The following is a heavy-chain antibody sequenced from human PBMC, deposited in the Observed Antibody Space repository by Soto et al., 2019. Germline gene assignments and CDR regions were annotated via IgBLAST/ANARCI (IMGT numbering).Heavy chain of an antibody. CDR2: ISSSSSYI. D-gene: IGHD3-10*01. CDR3: ARDFGTTDSYGSGSTDAFDI. Sequence: GGSLRLSCAASGFTFSSYSMNWVRQAPGKGLEWVSSISSSSSYIYYADSVKGRFTISRDNAKNSLYLQMNSLRAEDTAVYYCARDFGTTDSYGSGSTDAFDIWGQGTMVTVSS. CDR1: GFTFSSYS. V-gene: IGHV3-21*01. J-gene: IGHJ3*02.